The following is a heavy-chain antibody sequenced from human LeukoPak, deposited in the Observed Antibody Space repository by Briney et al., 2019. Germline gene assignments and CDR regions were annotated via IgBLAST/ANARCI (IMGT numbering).Heavy chain of an antibody. CDR1: GGTFSGYA. Sequence: ASVKVSCKASGGTFSGYAISWVRQAPGQGLEWMGGIIPIFGTADYAQKFQGRVTITADESTSTAYMELSSLRSEDTAVYYCARRQLRFLDIDYWGQGTLVTVSS. CDR3: ARRQLRFLDIDY. J-gene: IGHJ4*02. V-gene: IGHV1-69*13. D-gene: IGHD3-3*01. CDR2: IIPIFGTA.